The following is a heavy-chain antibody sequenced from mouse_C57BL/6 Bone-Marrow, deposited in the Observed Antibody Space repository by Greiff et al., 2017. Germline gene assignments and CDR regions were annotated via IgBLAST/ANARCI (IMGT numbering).Heavy chain of an antibody. CDR1: GYTFTSYW. D-gene: IGHD2-2*01. Sequence: VQLQQSGPVLARPGASVKMSCKTSGYTFTSYWMHWVKQRPGQGLEWIGAISPGNSDTSYNQKFKGKAKLTAVTSASTAYMERSRLTNEASAVYYCSWVKFAYWGQGTLVTVSA. V-gene: IGHV1-5*01. CDR2: ISPGNSDT. J-gene: IGHJ3*01. CDR3: SWVKFAY.